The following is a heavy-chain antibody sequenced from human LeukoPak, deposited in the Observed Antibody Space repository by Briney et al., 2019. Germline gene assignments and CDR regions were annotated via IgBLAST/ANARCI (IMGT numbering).Heavy chain of an antibody. CDR1: GGSISSGGYY. CDR3: TRGRNWYFDL. Sequence: SQTLSLTCTVSGGSISSGGYYWSWIRQHPGKGLEWIGYIYYSGSTYYNPSLKSRVTMSVDTSKNQFSLNLTSVTAADTAVYYCTRGRNWYFDLWGRGTLVTVSS. CDR2: IYYSGST. J-gene: IGHJ2*01. V-gene: IGHV4-31*03.